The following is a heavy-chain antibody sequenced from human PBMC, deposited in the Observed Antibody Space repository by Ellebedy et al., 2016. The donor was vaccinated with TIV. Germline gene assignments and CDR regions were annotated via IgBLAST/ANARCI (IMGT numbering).Heavy chain of an antibody. D-gene: IGHD3-16*02. V-gene: IGHV4-34*01. CDR2: INHTGST. CDR3: ARLTYDSVWGSYRYDL. J-gene: IGHJ5*02. Sequence: MPGGSLRLSCAVYGGSFSGHYWSWIRQPPGKGLEWIGEINHTGSTNYNPSLKSRVTISVETSKNQFSLKLSSVTAADTAVYYRARLTYDSVWGSYRYDLWGQGTLVTVSS. CDR1: GGSFSGHY.